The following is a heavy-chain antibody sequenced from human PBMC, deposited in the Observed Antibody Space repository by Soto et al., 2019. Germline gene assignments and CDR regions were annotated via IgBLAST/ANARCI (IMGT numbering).Heavy chain of an antibody. V-gene: IGHV4-31*03. Sequence: SETLSLTCTVSGGSISSGGYYWSWIRQHPGKGLEWIGYIYYSGSTYYNPSLKSRVTISVDTSKNQFSLKLSSVTAADTAVYYCARGPRFGEPNWFDPWGQGTLVTVSS. CDR3: ARGPRFGEPNWFDP. CDR2: IYYSGST. J-gene: IGHJ5*02. D-gene: IGHD3-10*01. CDR1: GGSISSGGYY.